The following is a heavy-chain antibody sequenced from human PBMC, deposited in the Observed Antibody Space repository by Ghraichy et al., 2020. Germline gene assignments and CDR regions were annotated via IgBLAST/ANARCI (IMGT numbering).Heavy chain of an antibody. CDR1: GFTFSSYA. Sequence: GESLNISCAASGFTFSSYAMSWVRQAPGKGLEWVSAISGSGGSTYYADSVKGRFTISRDNSKNTLYLQMNSLRAEDTAVYYCAKDRSSWYYFDYWGQGTLVTVSS. J-gene: IGHJ4*02. D-gene: IGHD6-13*01. CDR2: ISGSGGST. CDR3: AKDRSSWYYFDY. V-gene: IGHV3-23*01.